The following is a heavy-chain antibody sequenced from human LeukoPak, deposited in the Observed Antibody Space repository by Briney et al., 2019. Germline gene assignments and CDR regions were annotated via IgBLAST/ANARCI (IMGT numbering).Heavy chain of an antibody. D-gene: IGHD6-25*01. J-gene: IGHJ6*03. Sequence: AGGSLRLSCAASGFTFNDYAMNWVRQPPGKGLEWVSNIGTSSTTIYYADSVKGRFTISRDNAKNSLYLQMNSLRADDTAVYYCARFAAGGSYYYYMDVWGKGTTVTVSS. V-gene: IGHV3-48*01. CDR2: IGTSSTTI. CDR3: ARFAAGGSYYYYMDV. CDR1: GFTFNDYA.